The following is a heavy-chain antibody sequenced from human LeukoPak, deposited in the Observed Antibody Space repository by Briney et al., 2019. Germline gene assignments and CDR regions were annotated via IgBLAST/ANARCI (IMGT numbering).Heavy chain of an antibody. CDR2: INGSGGST. V-gene: IGHV3-23*01. J-gene: IGHJ4*02. CDR1: GFTFSSYV. CDR3: AKLYYYDQHFDY. D-gene: IGHD3-22*01. Sequence: PGGSLRLSCAASGFTFSSYVMSWVRQAPGKGLEWVSAINGSGGSTYYADSVKGRFTISRDNSKNTLYLQMNSLRAEDTAVYYCAKLYYYDQHFDYWGQGTLVTVSS.